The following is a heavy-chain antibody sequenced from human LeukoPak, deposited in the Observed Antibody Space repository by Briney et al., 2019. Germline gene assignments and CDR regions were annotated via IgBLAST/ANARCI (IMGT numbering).Heavy chain of an antibody. Sequence: GGSLRLSCAASGFTLSSHWMSWVRQAPGKGLEWVAVISYDGGNKYYADSVKGRFTISRDNSKNTLHLQMDSLRAEDTALYYCAKWPEGATPKFHHWGQGTLVTVSS. CDR2: ISYDGGNK. D-gene: IGHD1-26*01. CDR1: GFTLSSHW. J-gene: IGHJ4*02. CDR3: AKWPEGATPKFHH. V-gene: IGHV3-30*18.